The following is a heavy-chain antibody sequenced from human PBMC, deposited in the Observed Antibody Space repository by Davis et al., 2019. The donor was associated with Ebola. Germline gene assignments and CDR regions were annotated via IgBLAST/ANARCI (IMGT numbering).Heavy chain of an antibody. J-gene: IGHJ6*04. CDR3: AKFRDGYPYYGMDV. V-gene: IGHV3-7*01. CDR2: IRQDGSEK. Sequence: PGGSLRLSCAASGFTFSSDWMSWVRQAPGKGLEWVANIRQDGSEKYYVDSVKGRFTILRDNAKKSLYLQMKSLRDEDTAVYYCAKFRDGYPYYGMDVWGKGTKVIVSS. CDR1: GFTFSSDW. D-gene: IGHD5-24*01.